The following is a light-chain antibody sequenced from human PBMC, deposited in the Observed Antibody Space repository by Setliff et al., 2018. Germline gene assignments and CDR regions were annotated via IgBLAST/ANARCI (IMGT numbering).Light chain of an antibody. J-gene: IGKJ4*01. Sequence: AIQLTQSPSSLSASVGDRITISCRASQDITSGLAWYQQKPGKPPKVLIFDASRLESGVPSRFSGSGSGTDFTLTISSVQPEDFATYYCLQHYNYPFTFGGGTKVDIK. CDR2: DAS. CDR1: QDITSG. CDR3: LQHYNYPFT. V-gene: IGKV1D-13*01.